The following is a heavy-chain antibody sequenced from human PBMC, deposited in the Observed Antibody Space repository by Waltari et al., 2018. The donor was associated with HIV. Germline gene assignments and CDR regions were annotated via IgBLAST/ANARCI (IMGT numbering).Heavy chain of an antibody. CDR2: IYISGST. CDR1: GGSISSGSYY. Sequence: QVQLQESGPGLVKPSQTLSLTCTVSGGSISSGSYYWSWIRQPAGKGLEWIGRIYISGSTNYHPALKSRVTIPVDTSKNHFSLKLSSVTAADTAVYYCARGVPAATDWFDPWGQGTLVTVSS. CDR3: ARGVPAATDWFDP. D-gene: IGHD2-2*01. J-gene: IGHJ5*02. V-gene: IGHV4-61*02.